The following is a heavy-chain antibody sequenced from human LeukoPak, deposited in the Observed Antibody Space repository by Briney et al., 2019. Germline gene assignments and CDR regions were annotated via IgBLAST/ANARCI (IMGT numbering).Heavy chain of an antibody. CDR3: ARVGRYSYVPNS. J-gene: IGHJ4*02. D-gene: IGHD5-18*01. CDR2: IKQDGSEK. CDR1: GFTFIDYW. V-gene: IGHV3-7*01. Sequence: GGSLRPSCAASGFTFIDYWMSWVRQAPGKGLEWVANIKQDGSEKYYVDSVKGRFTISRDNAKNSLYLQMNSLRAEDTAVYFCARVGRYSYVPNSWGQGALVTVSS.